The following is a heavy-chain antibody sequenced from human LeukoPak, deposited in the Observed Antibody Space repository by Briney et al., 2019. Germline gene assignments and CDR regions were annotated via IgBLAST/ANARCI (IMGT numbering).Heavy chain of an antibody. CDR3: ASWELLRPGLDY. J-gene: IGHJ4*02. D-gene: IGHD1-26*01. Sequence: SVKVSCKASGGTFSSYTISWVRQAPGQGLEWMGGIIPILGIANYAQKFQGRVTITADKSTSTAYMELSSLRSEDTAVYYCASWELLRPGLDYWGQGTLVTVSS. CDR1: GGTFSSYT. V-gene: IGHV1-69*10. CDR2: IIPILGIA.